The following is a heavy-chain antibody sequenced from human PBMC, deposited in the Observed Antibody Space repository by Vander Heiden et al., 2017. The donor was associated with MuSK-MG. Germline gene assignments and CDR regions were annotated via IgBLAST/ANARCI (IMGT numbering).Heavy chain of an antibody. Sequence: EVQLLESGGGLVPPGGSLRLSCAASGFPFSRYAMTWVRQAPGKGLEWVAAISGSGGSTYYADSVKGRFTISRDNSKNTLYLQMNSLRAEDTAVYYCAKDTMVLDYWGQGTLVTVSS. V-gene: IGHV3-23*01. CDR3: AKDTMVLDY. J-gene: IGHJ4*02. CDR2: ISGSGGST. CDR1: GFPFSRYA. D-gene: IGHD3-10*01.